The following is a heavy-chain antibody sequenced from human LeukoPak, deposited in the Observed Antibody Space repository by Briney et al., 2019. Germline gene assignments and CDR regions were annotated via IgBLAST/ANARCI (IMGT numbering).Heavy chain of an antibody. CDR3: AKSGYNRFDY. V-gene: IGHV3-23*01. CDR2: FSGSGGST. J-gene: IGHJ4*02. CDR1: GFSFDDYG. Sequence: PGGSLRLSCAASGFSFDDYGMSWVRQAPGKGLEWVSSFSGSGGSTYYADSVKGRFTISTDNSKNTLYLQMISLRAEDTAVYYCAKSGYNRFDYWGQGTLVTVSS. D-gene: IGHD5-24*01.